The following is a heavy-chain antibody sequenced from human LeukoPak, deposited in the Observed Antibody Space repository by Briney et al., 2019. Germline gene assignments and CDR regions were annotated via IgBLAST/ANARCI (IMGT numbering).Heavy chain of an antibody. CDR3: ARGGDQYGVDFDY. CDR2: INHSGST. CDR1: GGSFSGYY. Sequence: SETLSLTCAVYGGSFSGYYWSWIRQPPGKGLEWIGEINHSGSTNYNPSLKSRVTISVDTSKNQFSLKLSSVTAAGTAVYYCARGGDQYGVDFDYWGQGTLVTVSS. D-gene: IGHD4-17*01. V-gene: IGHV4-34*01. J-gene: IGHJ4*02.